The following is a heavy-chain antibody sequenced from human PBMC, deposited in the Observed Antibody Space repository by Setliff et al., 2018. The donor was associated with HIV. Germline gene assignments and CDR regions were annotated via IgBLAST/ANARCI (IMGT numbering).Heavy chain of an antibody. D-gene: IGHD3-3*01. J-gene: IGHJ5*02. CDR1: GYTFTSCF. V-gene: IGHV1-8*02. CDR2: MNPNNGNT. CDR3: AREGNFWRVFDP. Sequence: ASVKVSCKASGYTFTSCFMHWVRQAPGQGLEWMGWMNPNNGNTGYAQKFQGRVTMTRNTSISTAYMELSSLRSEDTAVYYCAREGNFWRVFDPWGQGTLVTVSS.